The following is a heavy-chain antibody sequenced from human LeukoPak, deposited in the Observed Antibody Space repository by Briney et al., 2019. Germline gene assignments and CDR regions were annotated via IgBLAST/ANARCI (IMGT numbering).Heavy chain of an antibody. J-gene: IGHJ6*02. CDR2: ISAYNGNT. CDR1: GYTFTSYG. D-gene: IGHD6-13*01. Sequence: ASVKVSCKASGYTFTSYGISWVRQAPGQGPEWMGWISAYNGNTNYAQKLQGRVTMTTDTSTNTAYMELRSLRSDDTAVYYCARDFIAAAGPPNYYYGMDVWGQGTTVTVSS. CDR3: ARDFIAAAGPPNYYYGMDV. V-gene: IGHV1-18*01.